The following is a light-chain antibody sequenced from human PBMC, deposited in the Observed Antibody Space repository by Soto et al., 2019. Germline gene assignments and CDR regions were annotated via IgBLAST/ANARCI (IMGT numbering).Light chain of an antibody. Sequence: IVLTQSPGTLSSSAGERATLSCRASQSVSSSYLAWYQQKPGQAPRLLIYGASSRATGIPDRFSGSGSGTDVTLTISRLEPEDFAFYYCQQYGSSPLTFGGGTKLETK. J-gene: IGKJ4*01. CDR3: QQYGSSPLT. CDR1: QSVSSSY. V-gene: IGKV3-20*01. CDR2: GAS.